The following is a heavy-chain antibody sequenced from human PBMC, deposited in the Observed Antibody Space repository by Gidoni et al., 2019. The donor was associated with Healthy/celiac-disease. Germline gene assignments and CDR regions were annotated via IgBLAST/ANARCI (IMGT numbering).Heavy chain of an antibody. Sequence: EVQLVETGGGLIQPGGSLRLSCAASGFPVSSNYMSWVRQAPGKGLEWVSVIYSGGSTYYADSVKGRFTISRDNSKNTLYLQMNSLRAEDTAVYYCARALRSSSGSGYDYWGQGTLVTVSS. CDR2: IYSGGST. CDR3: ARALRSSSGSGYDY. J-gene: IGHJ4*02. CDR1: GFPVSSNY. V-gene: IGHV3-53*02. D-gene: IGHD3-10*01.